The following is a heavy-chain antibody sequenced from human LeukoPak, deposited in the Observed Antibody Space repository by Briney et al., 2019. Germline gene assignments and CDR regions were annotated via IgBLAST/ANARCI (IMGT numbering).Heavy chain of an antibody. V-gene: IGHV3-30*18. D-gene: IGHD6-13*01. Sequence: GGSLRLSCAASGFTASSNYMSWVRQAPGKGLEWVAVISYDGSNKYYADSVKGRFTISRDNSKNTLYLQMNSLRAEDTAVYYCAKDTYSSSWYYFDYWGQGTLVTVSS. CDR1: GFTASSNY. CDR3: AKDTYSSSWYYFDY. CDR2: ISYDGSNK. J-gene: IGHJ4*02.